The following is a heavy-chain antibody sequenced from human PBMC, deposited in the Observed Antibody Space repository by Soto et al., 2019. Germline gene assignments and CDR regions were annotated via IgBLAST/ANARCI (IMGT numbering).Heavy chain of an antibody. CDR1: GYTFTSYY. CDR2: INPSGGST. J-gene: IGHJ6*02. Sequence: ASVKVSCKASGYTFTSYYMHWVRQAPGQGLEWMGIINPSGGSTSYAQKFQGRVTMTRDTSTSTVYMELSSLRSEDTAVYYCARDRSPPAAIPLYYYYYGMDVWGQGTTVTVSS. CDR3: ARDRSPPAAIPLYYYYYGMDV. D-gene: IGHD2-2*02. V-gene: IGHV1-46*01.